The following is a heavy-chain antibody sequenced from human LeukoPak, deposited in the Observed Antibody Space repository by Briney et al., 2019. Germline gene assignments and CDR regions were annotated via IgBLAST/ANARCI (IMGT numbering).Heavy chain of an antibody. CDR3: ARVRAAATDY. CDR2: IKQDGSEK. CDR1: GFTFSSYW. V-gene: IGHV3-7*01. J-gene: IGHJ4*02. Sequence: HPGGSLRLSCAASGFTFSSYWMSWVRQAPGKGLEWVANIKQDGSEKVYVDSVKGRFTISRDNAKSSLYLQMNSLRAEDAAVYYCARVRAAATDYWGQGTLVTVSS. D-gene: IGHD2-15*01.